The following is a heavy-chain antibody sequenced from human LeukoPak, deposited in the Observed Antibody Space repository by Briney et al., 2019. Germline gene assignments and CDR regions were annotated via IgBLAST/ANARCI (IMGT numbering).Heavy chain of an antibody. J-gene: IGHJ4*02. CDR2: IIPIFGTA. V-gene: IGHV1-69*13. D-gene: IGHD6-19*01. CDR1: GGTFSSYA. CDR3: ARHSGWTAKYFDY. Sequence: SSVKVSCKASGGTFSSYAISWVRQAPGQGLEGMGGIIPIFGTANYAQKFQGRVTLTADESTSTAYMELSSLRSEDAAVYYCARHSGWTAKYFDYWGQGTLVTVSS.